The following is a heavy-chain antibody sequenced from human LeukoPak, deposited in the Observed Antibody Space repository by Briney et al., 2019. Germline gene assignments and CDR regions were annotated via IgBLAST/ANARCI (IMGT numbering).Heavy chain of an antibody. CDR3: ARLGYCSGGTCSSGYFYGVDV. J-gene: IGHJ6*02. D-gene: IGHD2-15*01. CDR2: IFVGDSDT. V-gene: IGHV5-51*01. CDR1: ANTFTNSW. Sequence: GESLKISCKASANTFTNSWIGWVRQMPGKGLEWMGIIFVGDSDTTYSPSFQGQVTISADRSISTAYLQWNSLKASDTAMYFCARLGYCSGGTCSSGYFYGVDVWGQGTTVTVSS.